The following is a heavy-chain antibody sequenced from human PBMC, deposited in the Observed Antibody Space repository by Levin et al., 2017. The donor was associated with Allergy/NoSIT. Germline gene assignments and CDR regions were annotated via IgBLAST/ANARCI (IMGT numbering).Heavy chain of an antibody. CDR1: GFTFSSYS. Sequence: GGSLRLSCAASGFTFSSYSMNWVRQAPGKGLEWVSYISSSSSTIYYADSVKGRFTISRDNAKNSLYLQMNSLRDEDTAVYYCAREQSPYYYDSSGYNNWYDPWGQGTLVTVSS. D-gene: IGHD3-22*01. V-gene: IGHV3-48*02. CDR2: ISSSSSTI. CDR3: AREQSPYYYDSSGYNNWYDP. J-gene: IGHJ5*02.